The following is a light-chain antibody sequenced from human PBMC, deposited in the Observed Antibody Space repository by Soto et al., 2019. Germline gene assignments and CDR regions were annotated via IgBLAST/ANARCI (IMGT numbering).Light chain of an antibody. Sequence: QSALTQPPSASGSPGQSVTISCTGTSSDVGGYNYVSWYQQHPGKAPKLMIYEVSKRPSGVPDRFSGSKSGNRASLTVSGLQAEDEADYYCSSYAGTSNFVVFGGGTKLTVL. CDR3: SSYAGTSNFVV. J-gene: IGLJ2*01. CDR2: EVS. CDR1: SSDVGGYNY. V-gene: IGLV2-8*01.